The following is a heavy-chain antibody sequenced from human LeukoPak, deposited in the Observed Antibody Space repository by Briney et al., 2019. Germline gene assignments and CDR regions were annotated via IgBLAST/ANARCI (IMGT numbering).Heavy chain of an antibody. CDR1: GYTFTSYG. D-gene: IGHD2-2*02. V-gene: IGHV1-18*01. CDR2: ISGYNGRT. CDR3: ARDCSSTSCYTGGGYYYYGMDV. Sequence: ASVKVSCKASGYTFTSYGISWVRQAPGQGLEWMGWISGYNGRTNYAQKLQGRVTMTTDASTNTAYMDLRSLRSDDTAVYYCARDCSSTSCYTGGGYYYYGMDVWVQGTTVTVSS. J-gene: IGHJ6*02.